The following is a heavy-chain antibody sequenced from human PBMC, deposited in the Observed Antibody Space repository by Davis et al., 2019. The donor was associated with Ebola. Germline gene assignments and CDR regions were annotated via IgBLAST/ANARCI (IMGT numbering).Heavy chain of an antibody. CDR2: INHRGST. Sequence: MPSETLSLTCTVSGGSISSYYWSWIRQPPGKGLEWIGEINHRGSTNYNPSLRSRVTISVDTSKNQFSLKLSSVTAADTAVYYCARGYSGWFDPWGQGTLVTVSS. CDR1: GGSISSYY. D-gene: IGHD1-26*01. J-gene: IGHJ5*02. CDR3: ARGYSGWFDP. V-gene: IGHV4-34*01.